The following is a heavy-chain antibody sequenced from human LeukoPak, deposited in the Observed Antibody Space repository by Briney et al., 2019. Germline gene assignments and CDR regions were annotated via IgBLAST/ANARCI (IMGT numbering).Heavy chain of an antibody. CDR1: GFTFSTYW. CDR3: ARGERGTYYYDSSGYSPFDY. CDR2: IKLDGSDK. V-gene: IGHV3-7*01. D-gene: IGHD3-22*01. J-gene: IGHJ4*02. Sequence: GGSLRLSCAASGFTFSTYWMTWVRQFPGKGLERVANIKLDGSDKYYVDSVKGRFTISRDNAKNSLYLQMNSLRAEDTAVYYCARGERGTYYYDSSGYSPFDYWGQGTLVTVSS.